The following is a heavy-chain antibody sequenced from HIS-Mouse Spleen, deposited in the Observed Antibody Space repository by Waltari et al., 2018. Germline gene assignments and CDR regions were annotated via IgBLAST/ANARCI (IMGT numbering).Heavy chain of an antibody. CDR2: INPIRGIA. CDR3: ASRGVHSGSYYRAFDI. V-gene: IGHV1-69*04. D-gene: IGHD1-26*01. J-gene: IGHJ3*02. Sequence: QVQLVQSGAEVKKPGSSVKVSCKASGGTFSSYAISWVRQAPGQGLEWRGRINPIRGIANYARKVQGRVTITADKSTSTAYMELSSLRSEDTAVYYCASRGVHSGSYYRAFDIWGQGTMVTVSS. CDR1: GGTFSSYA.